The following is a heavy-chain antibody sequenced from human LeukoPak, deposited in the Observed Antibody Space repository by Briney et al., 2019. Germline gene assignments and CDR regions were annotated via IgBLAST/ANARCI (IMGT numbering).Heavy chain of an antibody. CDR3: ARDEGSSENWNYAQY. CDR1: GFTFSSYW. D-gene: IGHD1-7*01. J-gene: IGHJ4*02. CDR2: IKQDGSEK. V-gene: IGHV3-7*01. Sequence: GGSLRLSCAASGFTFSSYWMNWVRQAPGKGLEWVANIKQDGSEKYYVDSVKGRFTISRDNAKNSLYLQMNSLRAEDTAVYYCARDEGSSENWNYAQYWGQGTLVTVSS.